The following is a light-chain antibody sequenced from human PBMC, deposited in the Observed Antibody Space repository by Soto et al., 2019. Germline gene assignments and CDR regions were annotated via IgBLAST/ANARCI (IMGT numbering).Light chain of an antibody. CDR3: CSYAGSSTFVV. Sequence: QSALTQPASVSGSPGQSITISCTGTSSDVGSYNLVSWYQQHPGKAQKLMIYEGSKRPSGVSNRFSGSKSGNTASLTISGLQAEDEADYYCCSYAGSSTFVVFGTGTKVTV. CDR1: SSDVGSYNL. J-gene: IGLJ1*01. V-gene: IGLV2-23*03. CDR2: EGS.